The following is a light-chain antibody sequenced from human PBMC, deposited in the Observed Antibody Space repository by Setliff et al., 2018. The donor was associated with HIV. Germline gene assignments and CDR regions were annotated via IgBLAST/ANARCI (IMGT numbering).Light chain of an antibody. CDR3: TSFTGSSTSVI. CDR1: NSDVGAYNS. Sequence: QSALTQPASVSGSPGQSITISCTGTNSDVGAYNSVSWYQQHPGKAPKLIIYGVSNRPSGVSNRFSGSKSDNTASLTISGLQAEDEADYYCTSFTGSSTSVIFGGGTQLTVL. V-gene: IGLV2-14*01. CDR2: GVS. J-gene: IGLJ2*01.